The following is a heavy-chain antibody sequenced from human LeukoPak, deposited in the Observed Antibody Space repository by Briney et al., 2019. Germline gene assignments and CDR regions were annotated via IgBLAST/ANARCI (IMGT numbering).Heavy chain of an antibody. D-gene: IGHD3-16*02. CDR2: IQYDGSNK. Sequence: GGSLRLSCAASGFTFSSCGMHWVRQAPGKGLEWVAFIQYDGSNKYYADSVKGRFTTSRDNSKNTLDLQMNSLRAEDTAVYYCVKEGGVWGTYRHYFDYWGQGTLVTVSS. J-gene: IGHJ4*02. V-gene: IGHV3-30*02. CDR1: GFTFSSCG. CDR3: VKEGGVWGTYRHYFDY.